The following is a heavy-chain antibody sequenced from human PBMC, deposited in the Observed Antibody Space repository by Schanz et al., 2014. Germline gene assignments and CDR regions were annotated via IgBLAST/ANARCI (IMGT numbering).Heavy chain of an antibody. D-gene: IGHD5-12*01. CDR2: MYINSGST. V-gene: IGHV3-53*01. Sequence: EVKLVESGGGLIQPGGSLRLSCAVSGFTVNTNYMSWVRQAPGKGLEWISSMYINSGSTQYADSVKGRFIISRDSSKNTLFLQMNSLRAEETAVYFCARDGGRHGYHLPFDAWGQGTLVTVSS. CDR1: GFTVNTNY. J-gene: IGHJ5*02. CDR3: ARDGGRHGYHLPFDA.